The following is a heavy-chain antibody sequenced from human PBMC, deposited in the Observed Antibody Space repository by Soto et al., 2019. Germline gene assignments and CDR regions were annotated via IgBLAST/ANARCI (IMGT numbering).Heavy chain of an antibody. CDR3: ARVLYASENFASEEDPYAMDV. CDR2: IWFDAENQ. D-gene: IGHD3-10*01. CDR1: GFPFNTYD. J-gene: IGHJ6*04. Sequence: GGSLRLSCTASGFPFNTYDIHWVRHPPAKGLEWVAVIWFDAENQHYADSVKGRFTISRDNSKNTLFLHINSIRADDTAVYYFARVLYASENFASEEDPYAMDVRGKGPTVTV. V-gene: IGHV3-33*01.